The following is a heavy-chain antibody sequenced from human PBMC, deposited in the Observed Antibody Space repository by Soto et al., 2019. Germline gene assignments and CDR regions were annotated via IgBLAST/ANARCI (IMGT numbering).Heavy chain of an antibody. D-gene: IGHD3-10*01. CDR2: ISSSSSTI. CDR3: AKDWVPMDV. J-gene: IGHJ6*02. Sequence: GGSLRLSCTASGFTLSSYSMNWVRQAPGKGLEWVSYISSSSSTIYYADSVKGRFTISRDNAKNSLYLQMNSLRAEDTAVYYCAKDWVPMDVWGQGTTVTVSS. CDR1: GFTLSSYS. V-gene: IGHV3-48*01.